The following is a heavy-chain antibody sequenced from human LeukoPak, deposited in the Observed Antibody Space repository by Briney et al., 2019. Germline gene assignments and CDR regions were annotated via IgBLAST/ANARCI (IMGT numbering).Heavy chain of an antibody. D-gene: IGHD6-19*01. V-gene: IGHV3-43*01. CDR3: AKDMGGRFIAVAGTFQH. J-gene: IGHJ1*01. CDR2: ISWDGGST. CDR1: GFTFSSYW. Sequence: GGSLRLSCAASGFTFSSYWMSWVRQAPGKGLEWVSLISWDGGSTYYADSVKGRFTISRDNSKNSLYLQMNSLRTEDTALYYCAKDMGGRFIAVAGTFQHWGQGTLVTVSS.